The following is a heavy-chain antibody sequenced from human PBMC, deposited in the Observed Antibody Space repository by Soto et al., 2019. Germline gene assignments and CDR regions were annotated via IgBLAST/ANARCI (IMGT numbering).Heavy chain of an antibody. CDR3: ARAPKVSGSAQTRPDF. CDR1: SGSLSGYY. V-gene: IGHV4-34*01. J-gene: IGHJ4*02. CDR2: ISPSGTT. D-gene: IGHD6-6*01. Sequence: QVQLHQWGAGLLKPSETLSLACSLYSGSLSGYYWSWIRQPPGKGPEWIGEISPSGTTNYSPSLKSRVSISVDTSKNQFSLNLTSLTAADTAVYYCARAPKVSGSAQTRPDFWGQGSLVTVSS.